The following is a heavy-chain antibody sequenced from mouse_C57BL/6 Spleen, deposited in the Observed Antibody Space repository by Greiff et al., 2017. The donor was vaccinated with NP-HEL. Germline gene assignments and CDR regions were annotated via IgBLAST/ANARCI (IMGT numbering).Heavy chain of an antibody. V-gene: IGHV1-22*01. CDR3: SRYHYDYDDAMDY. CDR1: GYTFTDYN. D-gene: IGHD2-4*01. J-gene: IGHJ4*01. CDR2: INPNNGGT. Sequence: VQLQQSGPELVKPGASVKMSCKASGYTFTDYNMHWVKQSHGKSLEWIGYINPNNGGTSYNQTFKGKATLTVNQSSSTAYMELRSLTSEESAVYYCSRYHYDYDDAMDYWGQGTSVTVSS.